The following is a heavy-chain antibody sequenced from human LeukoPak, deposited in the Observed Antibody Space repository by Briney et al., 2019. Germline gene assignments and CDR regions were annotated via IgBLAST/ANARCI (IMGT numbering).Heavy chain of an antibody. V-gene: IGHV3-11*01. D-gene: IGHD1-7*01. CDR3: ARETVNYVPDHYGMDV. Sequence: GGSLRLSCAASGFTFSDYYMSWIRQAPGKGLEWVSYISSSGSTIYYADSVKGRFTISRDNAKNSLYLQMNSLRAEDTAVYYCARETVNYVPDHYGMDVWGQGTTVTVSS. CDR1: GFTFSDYY. CDR2: ISSSGSTI. J-gene: IGHJ6*02.